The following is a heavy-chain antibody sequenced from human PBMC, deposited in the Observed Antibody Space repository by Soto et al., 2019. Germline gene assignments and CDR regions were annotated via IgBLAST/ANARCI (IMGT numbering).Heavy chain of an antibody. J-gene: IGHJ4*02. CDR2: IVPIFGTA. V-gene: IGHV1-69*12. CDR3: ARDLGQQLAFFYY. D-gene: IGHD6-13*01. Sequence: QVQLVQSGAEAKEPGSSVKVSCKASGGTFSNYAISWVRQAPGQVLEWMGGIVPIFGTANYAQKFQGRVTITADESTSTAYMELSSLRSEDMAVYYCARDLGQQLAFFYYSGQGTLVTVSS. CDR1: GGTFSNYA.